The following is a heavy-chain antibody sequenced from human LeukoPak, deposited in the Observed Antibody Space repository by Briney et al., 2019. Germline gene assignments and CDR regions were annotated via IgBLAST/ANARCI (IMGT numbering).Heavy chain of an antibody. CDR1: GYSISSGYY. Sequence: SETLSLTCTVSGYSISSGYYWGWIRQPPGKGLEWIGSIYHSGSTYYNPSLKSRVTISVDTSKNQFSLKLSSVTAADTAVYYCARDGTMVRGYYYYGMDVWGQGATVTVSS. CDR2: IYHSGST. D-gene: IGHD3-10*01. J-gene: IGHJ6*02. V-gene: IGHV4-38-2*02. CDR3: ARDGTMVRGYYYYGMDV.